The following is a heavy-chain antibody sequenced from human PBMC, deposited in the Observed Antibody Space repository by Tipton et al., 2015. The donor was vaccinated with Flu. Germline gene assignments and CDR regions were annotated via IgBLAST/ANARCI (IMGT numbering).Heavy chain of an antibody. V-gene: IGHV4-39*01. CDR1: GGSISSSSYY. CDR3: ARRLIWVSAFDI. J-gene: IGHJ3*02. D-gene: IGHD2-8*01. Sequence: TLSLTCTVSGGSISSSSYYWGWIRQPPGKGLEWIGSIYYSGSTYYNPSLKSRVTISVDTSKNQFSLKLSSVTAADTAVYYCARRLIWVSAFDIWGQGTMVTVSS. CDR2: IYYSGST.